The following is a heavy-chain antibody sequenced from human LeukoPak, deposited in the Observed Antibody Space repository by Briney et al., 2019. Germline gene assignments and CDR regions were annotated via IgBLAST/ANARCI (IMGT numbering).Heavy chain of an antibody. J-gene: IGHJ6*03. CDR1: GGSISSHY. Sequence: SETLSLTCTVSGGSISSHYWSWIRQPPGKGLEWIGYIYYSGSTNYNPSLKSRVTISVDTSRNQFSLKLSSVTAADSAVYYCARRTGYLNYYYYYYMDVWGNGTTVIVSS. CDR2: IYYSGST. D-gene: IGHD3/OR15-3a*01. V-gene: IGHV4-59*11. CDR3: ARRTGYLNYYYYYYMDV.